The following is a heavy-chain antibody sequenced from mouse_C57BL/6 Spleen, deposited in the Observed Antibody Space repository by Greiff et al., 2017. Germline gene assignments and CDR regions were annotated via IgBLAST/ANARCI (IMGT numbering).Heavy chain of an antibody. Sequence: EVQVVESGGGLVKPGGSLKLSCAASGFTFSSYTMSWVRQTPEKRLEWVATISGGGGNTYYPDSVKGRFTISRDNAKNTLYLQMSSLMSEDTALYYCARPQLLWVAYWGQRPRDPVSA. J-gene: IGHJ3*01. CDR1: GFTFSSYT. CDR3: ARPQLLWVAY. CDR2: ISGGGGNT. V-gene: IGHV5-9*01. D-gene: IGHD6-1*01.